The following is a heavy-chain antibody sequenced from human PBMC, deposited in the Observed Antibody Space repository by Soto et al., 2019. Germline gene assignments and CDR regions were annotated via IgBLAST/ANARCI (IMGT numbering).Heavy chain of an antibody. Sequence: GGSLRLSCAASGFTFSDYFMSWIRQAPGKGLGWVSFISGSSDNIKYADSVKGRFTISRDNAKNSLYLQMNSLRAEDTAVYYCVRDSARIVVVPRVDGDNWLDPWGQGTLVTVSS. CDR3: VRDSARIVVVPRVDGDNWLDP. D-gene: IGHD2-2*01. CDR2: ISGSSDNI. V-gene: IGHV3-11*06. J-gene: IGHJ5*02. CDR1: GFTFSDYF.